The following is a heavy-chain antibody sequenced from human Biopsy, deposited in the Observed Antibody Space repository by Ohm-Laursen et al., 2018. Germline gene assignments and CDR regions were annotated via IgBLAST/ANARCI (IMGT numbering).Heavy chain of an antibody. J-gene: IGHJ3*02. Sequence: LRLSCTASGFSFEDYGMHWVRQAPGKGLEWVSSISWQSATRNYADSVKGRFAISRDNAKKSLYLEVGSLRDEDTALYYCVKDKDFRDAFDIWGQGTMVTVSS. CDR2: ISWQSATR. D-gene: IGHD3-3*01. CDR3: VKDKDFRDAFDI. CDR1: GFSFEDYG. V-gene: IGHV3-9*01.